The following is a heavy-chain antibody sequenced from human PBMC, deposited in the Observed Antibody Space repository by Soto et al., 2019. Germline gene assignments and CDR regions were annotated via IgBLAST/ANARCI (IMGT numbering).Heavy chain of an antibody. Sequence: PSETLSLTCAVYGGSFSGYYWTWIRQPPGTGLEWIGEINHSGSTNYNPSLKSRVTISVDTSKNQFSLKLSSVTAADTTVYYCARGMPTVPTFDYWGQGTLVTVSS. CDR2: INHSGST. CDR1: GGSFSGYY. J-gene: IGHJ4*02. V-gene: IGHV4-34*01. D-gene: IGHD4-17*01. CDR3: ARGMPTVPTFDY.